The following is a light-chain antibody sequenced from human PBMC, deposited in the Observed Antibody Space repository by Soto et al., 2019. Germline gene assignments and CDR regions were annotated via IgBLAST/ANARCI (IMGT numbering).Light chain of an antibody. CDR2: AAS. CDR1: QGIGDD. J-gene: IGKJ1*01. Sequence: DIQMTQSPSSLSASVGDRVIITCRASQGIGDDLGWYQQKPGKAPKRLIDAASSLQSGVPSRFSGSADGTDFPLTISTLQHDDYASYYCLQHNTYPWTFGPGTNVEVK. CDR3: LQHNTYPWT. V-gene: IGKV1-17*01.